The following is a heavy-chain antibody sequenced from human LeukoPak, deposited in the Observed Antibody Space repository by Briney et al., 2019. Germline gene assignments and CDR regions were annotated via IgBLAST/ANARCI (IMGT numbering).Heavy chain of an antibody. V-gene: IGHV4-31*03. D-gene: IGHD3-22*01. CDR1: GGSISSGGHY. CDR3: ARRWSGYYDSSGYYSARGWFDP. J-gene: IGHJ5*02. CDR2: IYYSGST. Sequence: SETLSLTCTVSGGSISSGGHYWNWIRQHPGKGLEWIGYIYYSGSTFYNPSLKSRVTISVDTTKNQFSLKLSSVTAADTAVYYCARRWSGYYDSSGYYSARGWFDPWGQGTLVTVSS.